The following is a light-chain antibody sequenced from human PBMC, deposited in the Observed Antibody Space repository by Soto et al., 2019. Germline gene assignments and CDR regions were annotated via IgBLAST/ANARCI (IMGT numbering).Light chain of an antibody. CDR1: QGLGSR. CDR3: QQYGNPPWT. Sequence: EIVMTQSPATLSVSPGGTATLSCRASQGLGSRLAWYQQKPGQAPRLLIYDASTRATGVPDRFSGSESETEFTLTISRLEPEDFAVYHCQQYGNPPWTFGQGTKLEIK. V-gene: IGKV3-15*01. J-gene: IGKJ2*01. CDR2: DAS.